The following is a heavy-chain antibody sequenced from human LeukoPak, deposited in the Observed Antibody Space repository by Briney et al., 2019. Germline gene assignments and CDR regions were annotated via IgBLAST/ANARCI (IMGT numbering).Heavy chain of an antibody. Sequence: GGSLRLSCAASGFTFDDYGMSWVRQAPGKGLEWVSGINWNGGSTGYADSVKCRFTISRDNAKNSLYLQMNSLRAEDTALYYCARRESTYQNYYYFYYMDVWGKGTTVTVSS. CDR3: ARRESTYQNYYYFYYMDV. CDR2: INWNGGST. J-gene: IGHJ6*03. CDR1: GFTFDDYG. V-gene: IGHV3-20*04.